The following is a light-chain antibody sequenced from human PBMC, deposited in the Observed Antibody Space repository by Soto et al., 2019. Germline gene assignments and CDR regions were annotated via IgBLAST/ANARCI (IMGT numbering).Light chain of an antibody. V-gene: IGKV3-20*01. CDR1: ESVGDRH. CDR2: GAS. CDR3: QQARDSTT. Sequence: NVLTQSPVTLSLSPGERATLSCRASESVGDRHFAWYQQKPGDAPRLLFYGASTRATGIPDRFSGSWSGTDFILTISIQAQEDLAVYCCQQARDSTTFGQGTRLEI. J-gene: IGKJ5*01.